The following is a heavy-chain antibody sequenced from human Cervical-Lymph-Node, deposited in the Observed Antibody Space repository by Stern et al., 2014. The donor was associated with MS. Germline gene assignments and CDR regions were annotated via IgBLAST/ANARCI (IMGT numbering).Heavy chain of an antibody. CDR2: IYYSGTT. V-gene: IGHV4-59*01. Sequence: VQLVESGPGLLRPSETLSLTCTVSGASITSYYWSWIRQPPGKGLEWIGYIYYSGTTNYNASLKGRVAISIDTSKTQFSLRLSSVTAAYTAVYYCARATDLWGQGTLVTVSS. CDR1: GASITSYY. J-gene: IGHJ5*02. CDR3: ARATDL.